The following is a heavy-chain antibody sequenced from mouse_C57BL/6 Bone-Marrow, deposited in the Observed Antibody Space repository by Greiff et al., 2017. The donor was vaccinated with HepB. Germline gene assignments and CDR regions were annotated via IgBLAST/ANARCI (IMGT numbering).Heavy chain of an antibody. CDR3: ARAPITAVVAARYFDV. Sequence: VQLQQPGTELVKPGASVKLSCKASGYTFTSYWMHWVKQRPGQGLEWIGNINPSNGGTNYNQNFKSKATLTVDKSSSTAYMQLSSLTSEDSAVYYGARAPITAVVAARYFDVWGTGTTVTVSS. J-gene: IGHJ1*03. CDR1: GYTFTSYW. D-gene: IGHD1-1*01. V-gene: IGHV1-53*01. CDR2: INPSNGGT.